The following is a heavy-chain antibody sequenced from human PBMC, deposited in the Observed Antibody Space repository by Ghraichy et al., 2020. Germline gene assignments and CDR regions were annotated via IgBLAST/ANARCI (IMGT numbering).Heavy chain of an antibody. CDR2: INHSGST. CDR1: GGSFSGYY. Sequence: SETLSLTCAVYGGSFSGYYWSWIRQPPGKGLEWIGEINHSGSTNYNPSLKSRVTISVDTSKNQFSLKLSSVTAADTAVYYCARLNLRGLRSYYYYYGMDVWGQGTTVTVSS. CDR3: ARLNLRGLRSYYYYYGMDV. V-gene: IGHV4-34*01. J-gene: IGHJ6*02.